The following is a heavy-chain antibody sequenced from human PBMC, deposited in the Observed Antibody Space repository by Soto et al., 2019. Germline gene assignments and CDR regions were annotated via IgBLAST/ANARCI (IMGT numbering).Heavy chain of an antibody. J-gene: IGHJ4*02. D-gene: IGHD3-3*01. CDR2: ISGSGGST. CDR3: AKDGRITIFGVVPAPIDY. V-gene: IGHV3-23*01. CDR1: GFTFSSYA. Sequence: GGSLRLSCAASGFTFSSYAMSWVRQAPGKGLEWVSAISGSGGSTYYADSVKGRFTISRDNSKNTLYLQMNSLRAEDTAVYYCAKDGRITIFGVVPAPIDYWGQGTLVTVSS.